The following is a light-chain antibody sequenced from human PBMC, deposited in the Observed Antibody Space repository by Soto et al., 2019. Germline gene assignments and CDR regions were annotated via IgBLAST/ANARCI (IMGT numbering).Light chain of an antibody. CDR2: GAA. CDR1: QSISNNS. V-gene: IGKV3-20*01. J-gene: IGKJ1*01. CDR3: QQYAASPRT. Sequence: RALSHSPATMSVSSAERATLSCTASQSISNNSFAWYQQTPGQAPRLLIYGAASRATGIPDRFSGSGSATDFTLTISRLEPEDVAVYYCQQYAASPRTFGQGTKVDI.